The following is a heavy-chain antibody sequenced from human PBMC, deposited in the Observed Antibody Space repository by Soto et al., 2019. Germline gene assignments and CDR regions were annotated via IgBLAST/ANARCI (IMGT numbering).Heavy chain of an antibody. Sequence: QVQLVQSGAEVKKPGSSVKVSCKASGDTFNFYTISWVRQAPGQGLEWMGRIIPMLGMSNYAQKFQARVTIIADKSTSTAYMQVSSLRSEATDRYYCATSYGSGSRPFDYWGQGTLVTVSS. CDR1: GDTFNFYT. V-gene: IGHV1-69*02. CDR3: ATSYGSGSRPFDY. CDR2: IIPMLGMS. J-gene: IGHJ4*02. D-gene: IGHD3-10*01.